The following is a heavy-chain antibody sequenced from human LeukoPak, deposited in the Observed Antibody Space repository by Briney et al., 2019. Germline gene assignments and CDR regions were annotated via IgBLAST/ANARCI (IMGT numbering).Heavy chain of an antibody. CDR1: GGSISSYY. Sequence: SETLSLTCTVSGGSISSYYWSWIRQPPGKGLEWIGEINHSGSTNYNPSLKSRVTISVDTSKNQFSLKLSSVTAADTAVYYCARGGRVTIFGVVADYGMDVWGQGTTVTVSS. D-gene: IGHD3-3*01. CDR2: INHSGST. J-gene: IGHJ6*02. V-gene: IGHV4-34*01. CDR3: ARGGRVTIFGVVADYGMDV.